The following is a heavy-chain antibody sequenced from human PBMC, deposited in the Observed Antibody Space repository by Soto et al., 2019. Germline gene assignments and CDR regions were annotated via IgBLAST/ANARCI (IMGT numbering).Heavy chain of an antibody. Sequence: GSVKVCCKASGYPFTGYYMHWVRQAPGQGLEWMGWINPNSGGTNYAQKFQGRVTMTRDTSISTAYMELSRLRSDDTAVYYCARGRYCSSTSCYYYCGMDVWGQGTTVTVSS. CDR1: GYPFTGYY. J-gene: IGHJ6*01. V-gene: IGHV1-2*02. D-gene: IGHD2-2*01. CDR2: INPNSGGT. CDR3: ARGRYCSSTSCYYYCGMDV.